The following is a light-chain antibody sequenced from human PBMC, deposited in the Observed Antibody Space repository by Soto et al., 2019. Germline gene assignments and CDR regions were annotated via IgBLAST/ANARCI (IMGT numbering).Light chain of an antibody. CDR1: QSVSSN. CDR2: GAS. V-gene: IGKV3-15*01. CDR3: QQYNNWPTWT. J-gene: IGKJ1*01. Sequence: EIVMTQSPATLSVSPGERATLSCRASQSVSSNLDWYQQKPGQAPRLLIYGASTRATGIPARFSGSGSGTEFTLTISSLQSEDFAVYYCQQYNNWPTWTFGQGTNVEIK.